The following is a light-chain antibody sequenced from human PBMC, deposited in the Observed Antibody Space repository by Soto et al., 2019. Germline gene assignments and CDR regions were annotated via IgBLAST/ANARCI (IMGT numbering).Light chain of an antibody. J-gene: IGLJ3*02. V-gene: IGLV1-47*02. CDR3: SAWDDRLSVV. Sequence: APKLLIFANNKRPSGVPERFSASKSGTSASLAISGVRSEDEAEYFCSAWDDRLSVVFGGGTRLAVL. CDR2: ANN.